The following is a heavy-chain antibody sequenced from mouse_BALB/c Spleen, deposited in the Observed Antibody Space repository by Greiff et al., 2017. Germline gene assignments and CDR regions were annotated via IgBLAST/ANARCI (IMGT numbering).Heavy chain of an antibody. Sequence: QVQLKQSGPGLVAPSQSLSITCTVSGFSLTSYDISWIRQPPGKGLEWLGVIWTGGGTNYNSAFMSRLSISKDNSKSQVFLKMNSLQTDDTAIYYCVRGEWLLTWFAYWGQGTLVTVSA. CDR2: IWTGGGT. CDR1: GFSLTSYD. CDR3: VRGEWLLTWFAY. D-gene: IGHD2-3*01. J-gene: IGHJ3*01. V-gene: IGHV2-9-2*01.